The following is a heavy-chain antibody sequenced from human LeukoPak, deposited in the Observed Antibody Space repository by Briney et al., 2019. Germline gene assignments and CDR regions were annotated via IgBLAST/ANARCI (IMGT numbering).Heavy chain of an antibody. Sequence: PGGSLRLSCAASGFTVSSNYMSWVRQAPGKGLEWVSVIYSGGSTYYADSVEGRFTISRDNSKNTLYLQMNSLRAEGTAVCYCARDTGGARFYYFDYWGQGTLVTVSS. D-gene: IGHD3-10*01. CDR3: ARDTGGARFYYFDY. CDR1: GFTVSSNY. J-gene: IGHJ4*02. CDR2: IYSGGST. V-gene: IGHV3-53*01.